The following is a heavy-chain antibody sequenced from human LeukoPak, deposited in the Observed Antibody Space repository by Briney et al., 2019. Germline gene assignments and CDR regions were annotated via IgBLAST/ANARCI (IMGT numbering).Heavy chain of an antibody. CDR1: GFTFSSYS. V-gene: IGHV3-21*01. D-gene: IGHD3-10*02. J-gene: IGHJ6*04. CDR2: ISSSSSYI. Sequence: GGSLRLSCAASGFTFSSYSMNWVRQAPGKGLEWVSSISSSSSYIYYADSVKGRFTISRDNAKNTLYLQMGSLRAEDMAVYYCAELGITMIGGVWGKGTTVTISS. CDR3: AELGITMIGGV.